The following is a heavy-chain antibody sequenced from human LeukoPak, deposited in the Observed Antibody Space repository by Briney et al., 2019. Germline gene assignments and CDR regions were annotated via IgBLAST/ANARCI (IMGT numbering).Heavy chain of an antibody. CDR2: IYHSGST. CDR3: ARDGGYGSGSYYFDY. Sequence: SETLSLTCTVSGGSISSGGYYWSWIRQHPGKGPEWIGYIYHSGSTYYNPSLKSRVTISIDTSKNQFSLKLSSVTAADTAMYYCARDGGYGSGSYYFDYWGQGTLVTVSS. D-gene: IGHD3-10*01. CDR1: GGSISSGGYY. V-gene: IGHV4-31*03. J-gene: IGHJ4*02.